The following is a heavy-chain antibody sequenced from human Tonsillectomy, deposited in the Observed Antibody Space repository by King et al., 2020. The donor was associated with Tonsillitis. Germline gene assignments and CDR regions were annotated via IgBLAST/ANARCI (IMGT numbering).Heavy chain of an antibody. CDR3: ARGLVDKTVVMGVYFYYGADV. CDR1: GFTLSDYY. CDR2: ISGSGTTK. J-gene: IGHJ6*02. V-gene: IGHV3-11*01. D-gene: IGHD5-18*01. Sequence: VQLVESGGGLVKPGGSLRLSCAASGFTLSDYYMSWIRQAPGKGLEWVSYISGSGTTKYYADSVKGRFTISRDNAKNSLYLRMNSLRAEDTAVYYCARGLVDKTVVMGVYFYYGADVWGQGTTVTVSS.